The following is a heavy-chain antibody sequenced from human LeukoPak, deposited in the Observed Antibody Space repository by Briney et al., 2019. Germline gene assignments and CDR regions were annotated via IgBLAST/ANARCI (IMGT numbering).Heavy chain of an antibody. V-gene: IGHV3-21*01. CDR2: ISSSSSYI. Sequence: GGSLRLSCAASGFTFSSYSMNWVRQAPGKGLEWVSSISSSSSYIYYADSVKGRFTISGDNAKNSLYLQMNSLRAEDTAVYYCARLAHYGDYYYYYGMDVWGKGTTVTVSS. J-gene: IGHJ6*04. CDR3: ARLAHYGDYYYYYGMDV. CDR1: GFTFSSYS. D-gene: IGHD4-17*01.